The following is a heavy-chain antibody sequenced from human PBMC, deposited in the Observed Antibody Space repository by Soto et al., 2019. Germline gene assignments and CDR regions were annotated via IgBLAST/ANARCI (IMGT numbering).Heavy chain of an antibody. CDR2: INPDNGNT. Sequence: VASVKVSCKASGYTFTRYTMNWVRQAPGQRLEWMGWINPDNGNTKSSQKFQDRVIITRDTSASTAYMDLSSLSSVTAADTAVYYCARARYYYDSSGYLSPGHFDYWGQGTLVTVSS. D-gene: IGHD3-22*01. V-gene: IGHV1-3*01. J-gene: IGHJ4*02. CDR1: GYTFTRYT. CDR3: ARARYYYDSSGYLSPGHFDY.